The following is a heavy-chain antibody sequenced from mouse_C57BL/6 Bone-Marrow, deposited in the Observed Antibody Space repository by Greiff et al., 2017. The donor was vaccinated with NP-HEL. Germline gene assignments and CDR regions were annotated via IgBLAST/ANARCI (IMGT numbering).Heavy chain of an antibody. V-gene: IGHV1-26*01. D-gene: IGHD1-1*01. J-gene: IGHJ1*03. CDR3: AIITTVVASRYFDV. Sequence: VHVKQSGPELVKPGASVKISCKASGYTFTDYYMNWVKQSHGKSLEWIGDINPNNGGTSYNQKFKGKATLTVDKSSSTAYMELRSLTSEDSAVYYCAIITTVVASRYFDVWGTGTTVTFSS. CDR2: INPNNGGT. CDR1: GYTFTDYY.